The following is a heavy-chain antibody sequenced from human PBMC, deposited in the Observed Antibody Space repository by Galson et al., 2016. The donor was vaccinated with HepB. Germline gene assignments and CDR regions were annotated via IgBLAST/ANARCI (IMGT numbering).Heavy chain of an antibody. CDR3: ARLLTSSSWYGWFDP. V-gene: IGHV3-21*01. Sequence: SLRLSCAASGFTFSSYSMNWVRQAPGEGLEWVSSISSGSSYIYYADSVKGRFTISRDNAKNSLYLQMNSLRAEDTALYYCARLLTSSSWYGWFDPWGQGTLVTVSS. D-gene: IGHD6-13*01. J-gene: IGHJ5*02. CDR2: ISSGSSYI. CDR1: GFTFSSYS.